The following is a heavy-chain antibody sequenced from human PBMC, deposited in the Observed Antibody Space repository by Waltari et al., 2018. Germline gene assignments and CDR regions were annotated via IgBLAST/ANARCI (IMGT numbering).Heavy chain of an antibody. D-gene: IGHD1-26*01. J-gene: IGHJ4*02. CDR3: ARERGEILGTSYFFDY. CDR2: INTYSSKT. V-gene: IGHV1-18*01. CDR1: VYPLPNHG. Sequence: QIQLLQSGPEVAKPGASVKISCKPTVYPLPNHGLSWVRQAPGQGLEWMGWINTYSSKTRYAQKFQGRVFMTRDASTSTAYMEVRSLRSDDTAIYYCARERGEILGTSYFFDYWGQGTQVTVSS.